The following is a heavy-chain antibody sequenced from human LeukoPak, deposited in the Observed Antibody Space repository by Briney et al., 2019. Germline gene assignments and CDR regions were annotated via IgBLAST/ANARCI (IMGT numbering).Heavy chain of an antibody. D-gene: IGHD1-7*01. CDR3: ARVGFSRELAY. V-gene: IGHV3-48*04. Sequence: GGSLRLSCAASGFTFSSYSMNWVRQAPGKGLEWVSYISSSSSTIYYADSVKGRFTISRDNAKNSLYLQMNSLRAEDTAVYYCARVGFSRELAYWGQGTLVTVSS. J-gene: IGHJ4*02. CDR1: GFTFSSYS. CDR2: ISSSSSTI.